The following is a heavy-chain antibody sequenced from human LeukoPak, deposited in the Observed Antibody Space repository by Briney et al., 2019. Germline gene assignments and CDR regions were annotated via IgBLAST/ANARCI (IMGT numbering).Heavy chain of an antibody. CDR3: AKDLSYCSGGSCGWFDP. V-gene: IGHV3-23*01. D-gene: IGHD2-15*01. J-gene: IGHJ5*02. CDR1: GFTFSSYA. CDR2: ISGSGGST. Sequence: PGGSLRLSCAASGFTFSSYAMSWVRQAPGKGLEWVSAISGSGGSTYYADSVKGRFTISRDNSKNTLYLQMNSLRAEDTAVYYCAKDLSYCSGGSCGWFDPWGQGTLVTVSS.